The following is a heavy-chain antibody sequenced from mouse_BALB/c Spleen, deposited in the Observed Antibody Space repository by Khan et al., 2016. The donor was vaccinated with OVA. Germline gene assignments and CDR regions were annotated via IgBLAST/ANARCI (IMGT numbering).Heavy chain of an antibody. Sequence: QVQLKESGPGLVQPSQSLSITCTVSGFSLTSYGVHWVRQSPGKGLEWLGVIWRGGSTDYNAAFISRLSISKDNSKSQVFFKMNSLQANDTAIYYCVRSPYGNYGFAYWGQGTLVTVSA. CDR2: IWRGGST. CDR3: VRSPYGNYGFAY. CDR1: GFSLTSYG. J-gene: IGHJ3*01. D-gene: IGHD2-1*01. V-gene: IGHV2-2*02.